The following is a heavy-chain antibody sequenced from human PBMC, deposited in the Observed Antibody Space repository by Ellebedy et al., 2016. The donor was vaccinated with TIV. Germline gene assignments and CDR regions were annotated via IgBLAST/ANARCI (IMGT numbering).Heavy chain of an antibody. J-gene: IGHJ6*02. Sequence: PGGSLRLSCAASGFTFSTYGMHWVRQAPGKGLEWVAVISYDGASEYYADSVKGRFTISRDNSKNTLFLQMKGLRPEDTAVYYCASAQERFLRPHYYYYGLDVWGQGTTVTVSS. CDR1: GFTFSTYG. CDR3: ASAQERFLRPHYYYYGLDV. CDR2: ISYDGASE. D-gene: IGHD3-3*01. V-gene: IGHV3-30*03.